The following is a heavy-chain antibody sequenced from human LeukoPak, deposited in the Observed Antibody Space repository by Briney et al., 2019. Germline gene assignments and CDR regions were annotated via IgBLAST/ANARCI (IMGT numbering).Heavy chain of an antibody. Sequence: NPSETLSLTCAVYGGSFSGYYRSWIRQPPGKGLEWIGEINHSGSTNYNPSLKSRVTISVDTSKNQFSLKLSSVTAADTAVYYCASRSARYNWNYVYWFDPWGQGTLVTVSS. CDR1: GGSFSGYY. J-gene: IGHJ5*02. CDR3: ASRSARYNWNYVYWFDP. CDR2: INHSGST. D-gene: IGHD1-7*01. V-gene: IGHV4-34*01.